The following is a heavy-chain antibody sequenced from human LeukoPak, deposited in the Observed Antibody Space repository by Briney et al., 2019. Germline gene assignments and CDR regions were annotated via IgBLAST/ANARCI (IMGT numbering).Heavy chain of an antibody. CDR1: GHTFTRYY. V-gene: IGHV1-46*01. D-gene: IGHD2-2*01. Sequence: ASVKVSCKASGHTFTRYYIHWVRQAPGQGLEWMGVINPGSGNTNYAQKFQDRVTMTRGTSTGTVYMELSSLRSEDTAVYYCARATYCSSTSCYGYYYYGMDVWGQGTTVTVSS. CDR3: ARATYCSSTSCYGYYYYGMDV. CDR2: INPGSGNT. J-gene: IGHJ6*02.